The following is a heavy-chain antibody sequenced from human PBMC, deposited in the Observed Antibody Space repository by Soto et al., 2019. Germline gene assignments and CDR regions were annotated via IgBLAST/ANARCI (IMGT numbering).Heavy chain of an antibody. V-gene: IGHV1-18*01. CDR2: ISAYNGNT. Sequence: ASVKVSCKASGYTFTSYGISWVRQAPGQGLEWMGWISAYNGNTNYAQKLQGRVTITTDTSTSTAYMELRSLRSDDTAVYYCVVFKPKTIDYWGQGTLVTVSS. CDR1: GYTFTSYG. D-gene: IGHD1-7*01. J-gene: IGHJ4*02. CDR3: VVFKPKTIDY.